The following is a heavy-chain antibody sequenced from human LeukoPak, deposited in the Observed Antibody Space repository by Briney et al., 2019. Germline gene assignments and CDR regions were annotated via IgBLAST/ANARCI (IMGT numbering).Heavy chain of an antibody. CDR3: GRLRSSGYLIQY. D-gene: IGHD3-22*01. CDR1: GFTVSSNY. J-gene: IGHJ4*02. CDR2: IYSGGDT. V-gene: IGHV3-53*01. Sequence: PGGSRRLSCAASGFTVSSNYMSWVRQAPGKGLEWVSVIYSGGDTYYADSVKGRFTISRDNSKNTLYLQMNSLRVDDTAVYYCGRLRSSGYLIQYWGQGTLVTVSS.